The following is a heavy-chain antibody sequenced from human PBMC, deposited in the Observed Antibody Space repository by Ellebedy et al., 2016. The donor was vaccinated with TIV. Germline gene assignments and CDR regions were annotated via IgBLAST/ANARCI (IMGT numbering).Heavy chain of an antibody. V-gene: IGHV3-9*01. CDR1: GFSFDEYA. CDR3: ASIPTVDRRGDF. Sequence: SLKISXVVSGFSFDEYAMHWVRQAPGKGLEWVSGIYWNSEGIDYADSVKGRFTISRDNAKNSLYLQMNSLRAEDTALYYCASIPTVDRRGDFWGQGTLVTVSS. J-gene: IGHJ4*02. D-gene: IGHD3-16*01. CDR2: IYWNSEGI.